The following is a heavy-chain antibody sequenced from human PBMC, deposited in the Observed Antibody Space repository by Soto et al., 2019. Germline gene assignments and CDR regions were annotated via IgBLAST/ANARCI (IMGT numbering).Heavy chain of an antibody. Sequence: SETLSLTCTVSGGSMSANYWTGIRQSPGKGLEWIGYIYYTGSTKYNPSLQSRVTISLDTSKNQFSLRLTSVTSADTAVYYCARGGSYGDFFDYWGQGAQVTVSS. CDR1: GGSMSANY. CDR2: IYYTGST. CDR3: ARGGSYGDFFDY. D-gene: IGHD4-17*01. V-gene: IGHV4-59*01. J-gene: IGHJ4*02.